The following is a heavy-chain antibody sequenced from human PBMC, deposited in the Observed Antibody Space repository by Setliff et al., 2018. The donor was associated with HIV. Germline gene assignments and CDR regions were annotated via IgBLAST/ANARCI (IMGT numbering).Heavy chain of an antibody. CDR1: GDTFSNYA. CDR3: ASAYCSSTGCYVRWGNGMDV. CDR2: IIPIFGTA. J-gene: IGHJ6*02. V-gene: IGHV1-69*05. Sequence: GASVKVSCKAPGDTFSNYAISWVRQAPGQGLEWMGGIIPIFGTASHAQKFQGRVTITTDESTSTAYMELSSLRFEDTAMYYCASAYCSSTGCYVRWGNGMDVWGQGTTVTVSS. D-gene: IGHD2-2*01.